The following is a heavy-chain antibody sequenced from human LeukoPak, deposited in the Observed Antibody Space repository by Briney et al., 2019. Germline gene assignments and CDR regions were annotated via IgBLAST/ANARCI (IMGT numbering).Heavy chain of an antibody. D-gene: IGHD2-2*01. Sequence: ASVKVSCKASGYTFTTYGISWVRQAPGQGLEWMGWISAYNGNTNYAQRLQGRVTMTTDTSTSTAYMELRSLRSDDTAAYYCARSGYCSSTSCPERFFQHWGQGTLVTVSS. V-gene: IGHV1-18*01. CDR1: GYTFTTYG. CDR3: ARSGYCSSTSCPERFFQH. J-gene: IGHJ1*01. CDR2: ISAYNGNT.